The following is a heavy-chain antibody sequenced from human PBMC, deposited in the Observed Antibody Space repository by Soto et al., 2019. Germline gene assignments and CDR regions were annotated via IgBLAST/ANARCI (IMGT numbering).Heavy chain of an antibody. D-gene: IGHD6-6*01. Sequence: ESGGGLVQPGGSLRLSCAVSGFTFEDYAMHWVRQAPGKGLEWVSGIRWDSRSVAYADSVKGRFTISRDNAENSLHLQMNSLRAEDTAVYYCAKDSIRRSFSRSSTRARDAFDIWGQGTMVTVSS. J-gene: IGHJ3*02. V-gene: IGHV3-9*01. CDR1: GFTFEDYA. CDR2: IRWDSRSV. CDR3: AKDSIRRSFSRSSTRARDAFDI.